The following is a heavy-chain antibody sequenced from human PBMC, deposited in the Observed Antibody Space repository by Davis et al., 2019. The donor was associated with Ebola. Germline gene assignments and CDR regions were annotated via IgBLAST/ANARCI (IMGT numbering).Heavy chain of an antibody. CDR2: ISPDGSST. V-gene: IGHV3-74*01. J-gene: IGHJ4*02. Sequence: PGGSLRLSCAASGFPFSAYSLSWVRQAPGKGLVWVSRISPDGSSTSYADSVKGRFTISRDNAKSTLYVQMNSLRAEDTAVYYCAFASGFKFDYWGQGTLVTVSS. CDR1: GFPFSAYS. CDR3: AFASGFKFDY. D-gene: IGHD6-25*01.